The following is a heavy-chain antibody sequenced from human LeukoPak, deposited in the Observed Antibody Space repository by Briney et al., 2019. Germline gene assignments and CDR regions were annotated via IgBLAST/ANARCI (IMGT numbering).Heavy chain of an antibody. D-gene: IGHD5-18*01. Sequence: GGSLRLSCAASGFTFSDHYVDWVRQAPGKGLEWVGRTRKKANSYTTEYAASVKGRFTISRDDSKNSLYLQMNSLKAEDMAVYYCARVGGDTGRSFDYWGQGTLVTVSS. V-gene: IGHV3-72*01. J-gene: IGHJ4*02. CDR2: TRKKANSYTT. CDR3: ARVGGDTGRSFDY. CDR1: GFTFSDHY.